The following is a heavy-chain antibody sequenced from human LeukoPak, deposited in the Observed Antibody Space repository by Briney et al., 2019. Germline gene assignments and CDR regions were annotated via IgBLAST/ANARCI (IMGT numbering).Heavy chain of an antibody. CDR1: GYTFTSYY. V-gene: IGHV1-2*06. J-gene: IGHJ4*02. Sequence: ASVKVSCKASGYTFTSYYMHWVRQAPGQGLEWMGRINPNSGGTNYAQKFQGRVTMTRDTSISTAYRELSRLRSDDTAVYYCARDFPYCSRTSCYAWSISGSDYWGQGTLVTVSS. CDR2: INPNSGGT. D-gene: IGHD2-2*01. CDR3: ARDFPYCSRTSCYAWSISGSDY.